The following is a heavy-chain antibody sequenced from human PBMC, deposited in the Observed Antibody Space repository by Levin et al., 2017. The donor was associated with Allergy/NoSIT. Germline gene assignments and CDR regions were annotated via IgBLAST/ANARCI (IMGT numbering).Heavy chain of an antibody. J-gene: IGHJ4*02. CDR2: ISINSDNI. D-gene: IGHD3-22*01. Sequence: PGGSLRLSCAASGFIFGDYDMHWVRQAPGKGLEWVSGISINSDNIDYADSVKGRFTVSRDNVNNLVYLRMNSLTSEDTALYYCAKGSKYYGSSGYLDMSFDKWGQGTLVTVSS. CDR1: GFIFGDYD. V-gene: IGHV3-9*01. CDR3: AKGSKYYGSSGYLDMSFDK.